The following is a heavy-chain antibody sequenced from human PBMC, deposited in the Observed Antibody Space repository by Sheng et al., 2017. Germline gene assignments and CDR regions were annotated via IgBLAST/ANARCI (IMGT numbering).Heavy chain of an antibody. Sequence: QVQLQQWGAGLLKPSETLSLTCAVYGGSXSGYYWSWIRQPPGKGLEWIGEINHSGSTNYNPSLKSRVTISVDTSKNQFSLKLSSVTAADTAVYYCARGKRYYYYGMDVWGQGTTVTVSS. V-gene: IGHV4-34*01. J-gene: IGHJ6*02. CDR3: ARGKRYYYYGMDV. CDR1: GGSXSGYY. CDR2: INHSGST.